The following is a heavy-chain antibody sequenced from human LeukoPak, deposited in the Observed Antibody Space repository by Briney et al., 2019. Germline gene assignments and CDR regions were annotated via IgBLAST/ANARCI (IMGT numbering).Heavy chain of an antibody. CDR1: GFTFSSYA. Sequence: GGSLRLSCVASGFTFSSYAMSWVRQAPGKGLGWVSAISGSGGSTYYADSVKGRFTISRDNSKNTLYLQMNSLRAEDTAVYYCAKDNFASPGYWGQGTLVTVSS. J-gene: IGHJ4*02. CDR3: AKDNFASPGY. D-gene: IGHD1-20*01. V-gene: IGHV3-23*01. CDR2: ISGSGGST.